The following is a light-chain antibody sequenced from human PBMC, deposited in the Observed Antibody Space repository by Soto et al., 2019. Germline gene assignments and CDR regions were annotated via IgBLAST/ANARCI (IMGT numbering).Light chain of an antibody. CDR2: DVS. Sequence: QSALTQPASVSGSPGPSITISCTGTSSDVGGYNYVSWYQQHPGKAPKLMIYDVSNRPSGVSNRFSGSKSGNTASLTISGLQAEDEADYYCSSYTSSSTLSLYVFGTGTKVTVL. J-gene: IGLJ1*01. CDR3: SSYTSSSTLSLYV. V-gene: IGLV2-14*01. CDR1: SSDVGGYNY.